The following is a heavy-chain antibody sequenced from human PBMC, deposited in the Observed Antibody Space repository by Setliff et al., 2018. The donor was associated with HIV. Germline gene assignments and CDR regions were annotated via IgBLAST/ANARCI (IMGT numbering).Heavy chain of an antibody. CDR1: DYSFNNHG. D-gene: IGHD3-10*01. Sequence: ASVKVSCKASDYSFNNHGISWVRQAPGQGLEWLAWINVYSGDTNFAQTFQCRVTMTRDASTVTAYMELSYLRSEDTAVYYCATDLTQTWISMVRCRLTDPTIDPLDYWGPGTLVTVSS. J-gene: IGHJ4*02. V-gene: IGHV1-18*01. CDR3: ATDLTQTWISMVRCRLTDPTIDPLDY. CDR2: INVYSGDT.